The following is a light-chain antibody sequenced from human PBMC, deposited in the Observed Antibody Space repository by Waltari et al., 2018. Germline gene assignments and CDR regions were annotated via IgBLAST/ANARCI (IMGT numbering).Light chain of an antibody. CDR1: SSDVGGFNY. CDR2: EVN. J-gene: IGLJ1*01. V-gene: IGLV2-8*01. CDR3: SSYAGSNNYV. Sequence: QSALTQPPSASGSPGQSVPISSTGTSSDVGGFNYVSWYQQHPGKAPKLMIYEVNKRPSGVPDRFSGSKSGNTASLTVSGLQTEDEADYYCSSYAGSNNYVFGTGTKVTVL.